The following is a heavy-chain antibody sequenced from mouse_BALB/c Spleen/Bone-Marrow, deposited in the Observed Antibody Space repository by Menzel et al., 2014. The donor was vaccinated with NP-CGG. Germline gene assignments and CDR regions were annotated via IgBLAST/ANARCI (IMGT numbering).Heavy chain of an antibody. CDR3: ARYDGFAY. D-gene: IGHD2-14*01. CDR2: IHPNSGNT. V-gene: IGHV1S130*01. J-gene: IGHJ3*01. Sequence: VQLQQSGSVPVRPGASVKLSCKASGYTFTSSWMHWAKQRPGQGLEWIGEIHPNSGNTNYNEKFKGKATLTVDTSSSTAYVDLSSLTSEDSAVYYCARYDGFAYWGQGTLVTVSA. CDR1: GYTFTSSW.